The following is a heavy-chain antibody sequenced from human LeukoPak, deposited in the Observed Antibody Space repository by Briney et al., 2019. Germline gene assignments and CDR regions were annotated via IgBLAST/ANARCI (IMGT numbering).Heavy chain of an antibody. CDR3: AKDSLQQIALAGTAFDY. CDR2: ISWDGDTT. V-gene: IGHV3-43*01. J-gene: IGHJ4*02. D-gene: IGHD6-19*01. CDR1: GFTFDDYT. Sequence: GGSLRLSCAASGFTFDDYTMHWVRQTPGKGLEWVSGISWDGDTTYYADSVKGRFTISRDNNKNSLYLQMNSLRTEDTAFYYCAKDSLQQIALAGTAFDYWGQGTLVTVSS.